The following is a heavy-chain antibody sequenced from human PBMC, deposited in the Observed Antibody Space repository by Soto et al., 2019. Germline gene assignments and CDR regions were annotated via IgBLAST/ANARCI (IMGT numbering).Heavy chain of an antibody. D-gene: IGHD3-10*01. V-gene: IGHV3-30*18. CDR2: ISYDGSNK. CDR1: GFTFSSYG. Sequence: GGSLRLSCAASGFTFSSYGMHWVRQAPGKGLEWVAVISYDGSNKYYADSVKGRFTISRDNSKNTLYLQMNSLRAEDTAVYYCAKDRGDLIGLFDYWGQGTLVTVSS. J-gene: IGHJ4*02. CDR3: AKDRGDLIGLFDY.